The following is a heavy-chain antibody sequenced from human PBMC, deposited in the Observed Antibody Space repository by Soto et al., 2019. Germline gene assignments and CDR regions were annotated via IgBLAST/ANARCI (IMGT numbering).Heavy chain of an antibody. V-gene: IGHV6-1*01. CDR1: GDSVASDRAA. J-gene: IGHJ6*01. D-gene: IGHD1-1*01. CDR2: TYYRSKWYN. CDR3: ARDVNWIYHYSYALEV. Sequence: SQTLSLTCAISGDSVASDRAAWNWIRQSPSRGLEWLGRTYYRSKWYNDYAVSVKSRITSNPDTSKNQISLQLNSVTPEDTAANYCARDVNWIYHYSYALEVQGQGTTLTVSS.